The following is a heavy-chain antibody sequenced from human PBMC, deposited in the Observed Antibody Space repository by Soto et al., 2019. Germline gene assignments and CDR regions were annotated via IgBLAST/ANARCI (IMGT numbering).Heavy chain of an antibody. Sequence: SVKVSCKASGGTFSRYALRWLRQAPGQGLEWMGGIIPIFGTANYAQKFQGRVTITADESTSNAYMELRSLRSEDTAVYYCASGSPEYWSSTSCYYYDGMDGWGQGTTVNVSS. V-gene: IGHV1-69*13. D-gene: IGHD2-2*01. CDR1: GGTFSRYA. CDR2: IIPIFGTA. CDR3: ASGSPEYWSSTSCYYYDGMDG. J-gene: IGHJ6*02.